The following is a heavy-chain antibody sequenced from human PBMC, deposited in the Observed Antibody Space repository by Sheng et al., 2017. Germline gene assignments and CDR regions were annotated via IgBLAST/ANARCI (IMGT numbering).Heavy chain of an antibody. CDR3: ARVPSRKRAATSYNWFDP. D-gene: IGHD2-15*01. CDR1: GYTFTSYD. CDR2: MNPNSGNT. V-gene: IGHV1-8*03. J-gene: IGHJ5*02. Sequence: QVQLVQSGAEVKKPGASVKVSCKASGYTFTSYDINWVRQATGQGLEWMGWMNPNSGNTGYAQKFQGRVTITRNTSISTAYMELSSLRSEDTAVYYCARVPSRKRAATSYNWFDPWGQGTLVTVSS.